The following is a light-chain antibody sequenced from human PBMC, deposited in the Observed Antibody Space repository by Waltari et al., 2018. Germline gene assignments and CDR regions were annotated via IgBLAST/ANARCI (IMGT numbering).Light chain of an antibody. V-gene: IGLV1-40*01. Sequence: QSVLTQPPSVSGAPGQTVTISCTGSSSNIGAGYPVHRYQHIAGTAPKLLNYDESNRPSGVPDRFSDSKSGTSASLAITGLQAEDEADYYCQSYDSSLSGSVFGGGTKLTVL. CDR2: DES. CDR1: SSNIGAGYP. J-gene: IGLJ2*01. CDR3: QSYDSSLSGSV.